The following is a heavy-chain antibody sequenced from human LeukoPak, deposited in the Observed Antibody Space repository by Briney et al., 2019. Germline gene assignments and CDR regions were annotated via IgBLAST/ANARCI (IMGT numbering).Heavy chain of an antibody. CDR2: IYYSGST. D-gene: IGHD6-19*01. CDR3: ARERIAVAGGYYFDY. CDR1: GGSISSYY. Sequence: PSETLSLTCTVSGGSISSYYWSWIRQPPGKGLEWIGYIYYSGSTNYNPSLKSRVTISVDTPKNQFSLKLSSVTAADTAVYYCARERIAVAGGYYFDYWGQGTMVTVSS. V-gene: IGHV4-59*01. J-gene: IGHJ4*02.